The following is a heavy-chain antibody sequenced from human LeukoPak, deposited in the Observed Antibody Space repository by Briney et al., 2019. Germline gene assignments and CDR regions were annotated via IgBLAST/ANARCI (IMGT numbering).Heavy chain of an antibody. V-gene: IGHV4-39*01. CDR1: GDSISSSSHY. CDR3: ARHAWGSSWYYWFDP. J-gene: IGHJ5*02. Sequence: SETLSLTCTVSGDSISSSSHYWGWLRQPPGKGLEWIGSIYDSGSTYYNPSLKSRVTISVDTSKNQFSLKLTSMTAADTAVYYCARHAWGSSWYYWFDPWGQGTLSPSPQ. D-gene: IGHD6-13*01. CDR2: IYDSGST.